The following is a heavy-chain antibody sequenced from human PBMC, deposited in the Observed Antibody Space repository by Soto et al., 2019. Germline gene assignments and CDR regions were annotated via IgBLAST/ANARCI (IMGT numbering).Heavy chain of an antibody. CDR2: ISGSGGST. CDR3: AKLATDYDILTDGGY. V-gene: IGHV3-23*01. Sequence: SLRLSCAASGFTFSNYAMSWVRQAPGKGLEWVSAISGSGGSTYYADSVKGRFTISRDNSKNTLYLQMNSLRAEDTAVYYCAKLATDYDILTDGGYWGQGTLVTVSS. D-gene: IGHD3-9*01. CDR1: GFTFSNYA. J-gene: IGHJ4*02.